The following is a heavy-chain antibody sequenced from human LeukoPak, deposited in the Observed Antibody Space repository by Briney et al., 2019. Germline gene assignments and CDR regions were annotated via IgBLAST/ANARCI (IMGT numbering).Heavy chain of an antibody. CDR2: ISGSGGST. CDR1: GFTFSSYG. Sequence: GGSLRLSCAASGFTFSSYGMSWVRQAPGKGLEWVSSISGSGGSTYYADSVKGRFTISRDNSNNTLFLQMNSLRAEDTAVYYCAEDRAADDFGPLDYWGQGTLVTVSS. CDR3: AEDRAADDFGPLDY. J-gene: IGHJ4*02. D-gene: IGHD3/OR15-3a*01. V-gene: IGHV3-23*01.